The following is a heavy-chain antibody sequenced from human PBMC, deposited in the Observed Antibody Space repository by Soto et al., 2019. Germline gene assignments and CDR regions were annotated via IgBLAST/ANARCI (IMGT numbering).Heavy chain of an antibody. Sequence: PSETLSLTCAVYGGSFSGYYLSWIRQPPGKGLEWIGEINHSVSTNYNPSLKSRVTISVDTSKNQFSLKLSSVTAADTAVYYCGMATILSYYYYYMDVWGKGTTVTVSS. CDR2: INHSVST. CDR3: GMATILSYYYYYMDV. J-gene: IGHJ6*03. D-gene: IGHD5-12*01. V-gene: IGHV4-34*01. CDR1: GGSFSGYY.